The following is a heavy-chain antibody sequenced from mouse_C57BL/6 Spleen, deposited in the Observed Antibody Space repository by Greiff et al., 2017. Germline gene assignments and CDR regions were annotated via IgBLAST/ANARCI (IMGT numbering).Heavy chain of an antibody. CDR3: ARDQVYDGYY. CDR2: ISYDGSN. J-gene: IGHJ2*01. D-gene: IGHD2-3*01. CDR1: GYSITSGYY. V-gene: IGHV3-6*01. Sequence: EVKLMESGPGLVKPSQSLSLTCSVTGYSITSGYYWNWIRQFPGNKLEWMGYISYDGSNNYNPSLKNRISITRDTSKNQFFLKLNSVTTEDTATYYCARDQVYDGYYWGQGTTLTVSS.